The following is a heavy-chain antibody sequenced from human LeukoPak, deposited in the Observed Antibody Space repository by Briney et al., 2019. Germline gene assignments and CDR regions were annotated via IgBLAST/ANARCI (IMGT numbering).Heavy chain of an antibody. J-gene: IGHJ4*02. D-gene: IGHD3-10*01. CDR2: ISSGSSTI. CDR1: GFGLSAHA. V-gene: IGHV3-48*02. CDR3: AKDLRGVDY. Sequence: GGSLRLSCAATGFGLSAHAMNWVRQAPGKGLEWISYISSGSSTIYYADSVLGRFTISKDDSKSFLYLEMNSLRDEDTAVYYCAKDLRGVDYWGQGTLVTVSS.